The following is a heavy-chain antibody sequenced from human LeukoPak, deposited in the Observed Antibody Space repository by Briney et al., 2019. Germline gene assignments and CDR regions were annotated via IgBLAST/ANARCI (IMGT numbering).Heavy chain of an antibody. CDR1: GYTLTELS. CDR3: ARDLMAAAEN. Sequence: GASVKVSCKVSGYTLTELSMHWVRQAPGKGLEWMGGFDPEDGETIYAQKFQGRVTMAEDTSTDTAYMELSRLRSDDTAVYYCARDLMAAAENWGQGTLVTVSS. J-gene: IGHJ4*02. CDR2: FDPEDGET. V-gene: IGHV1-24*01. D-gene: IGHD6-13*01.